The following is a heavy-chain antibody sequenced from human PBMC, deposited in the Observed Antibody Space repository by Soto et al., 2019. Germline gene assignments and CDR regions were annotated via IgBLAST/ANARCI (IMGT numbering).Heavy chain of an antibody. CDR2: IIPMFGTP. CDR3: ARPLRDRIFDHGLAV. CDR1: GGTFSNYA. D-gene: IGHD3-22*01. Sequence: QVQLVQSGAELNKPGSSVKVSCKSSGGTFSNYAISWVRQSPGQGLEWLGGIIPMFGTPNYAQKFQGRVTISADESTTTAYLELSSLRFADAALYFCARPLRDRIFDHGLAVWGQGTTVTVSS. V-gene: IGHV1-69*01. J-gene: IGHJ6*02.